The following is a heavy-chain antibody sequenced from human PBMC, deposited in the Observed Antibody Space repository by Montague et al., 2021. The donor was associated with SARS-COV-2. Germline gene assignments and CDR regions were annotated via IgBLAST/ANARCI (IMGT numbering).Heavy chain of an antibody. D-gene: IGHD3-9*01. J-gene: IGHJ6*02. CDR3: ARGLRYFDWLAYYGMDV. V-gene: IGHV3-74*01. CDR2: INSDGSST. CDR1: GFTFSSYW. Sequence: SLRLSCAASGFTFSSYWMHWVRQAPGKGLVWVSRINSDGSSTSYADSVKGRFTISRGNAKNTLYLQMNSLRAEDTAVYYCARGLRYFDWLAYYGMDVWGQGTTVTVSS.